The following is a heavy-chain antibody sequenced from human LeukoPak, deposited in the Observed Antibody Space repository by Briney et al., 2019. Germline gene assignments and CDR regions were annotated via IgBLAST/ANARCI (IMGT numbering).Heavy chain of an antibody. CDR2: ISGGGGVT. J-gene: IGHJ6*02. CDR1: GFTFSSYA. Sequence: GGSLRLSCAASGFTFSSYAMNWVRQAPGKGLEWVSAISGGGGVTYYADSVKGRFTISRDNSKNTLYLQMNSLRAEDTAVYYCARVAVTTNYYYGMDVWGQGTTVTVSS. D-gene: IGHD4-17*01. V-gene: IGHV3-23*01. CDR3: ARVAVTTNYYYGMDV.